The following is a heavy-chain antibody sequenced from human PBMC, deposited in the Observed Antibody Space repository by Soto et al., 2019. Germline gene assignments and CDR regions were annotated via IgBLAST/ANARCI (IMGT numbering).Heavy chain of an antibody. J-gene: IGHJ4*02. D-gene: IGHD2-15*01. CDR1: GFTFSSYG. CDR3: AKDRGAGKVVPTYYFDY. Sequence: QVQLVESGGGVVQPGRSLRLSCAASGFTFSSYGMHWVRQAPGKGLEWVAVISYDGSNKYYADSVKGRFTISRDNSKNTLYLHMNSLRAEDTAVYYCAKDRGAGKVVPTYYFDYWGQGTLVTVSS. CDR2: ISYDGSNK. V-gene: IGHV3-30*18.